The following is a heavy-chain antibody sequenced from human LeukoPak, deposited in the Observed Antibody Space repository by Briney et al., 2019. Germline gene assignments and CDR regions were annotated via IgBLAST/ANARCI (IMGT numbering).Heavy chain of an antibody. D-gene: IGHD2-2*01. V-gene: IGHV3-11*01. CDR3: ARHGCSSTSCYANYYYMDV. Sequence: PGGSLRLSCAASGFTFSDYYMSWIRQAPGKGLEWVSYISSSGSTIYYADSVKGRFTISRDNAKNSLYLQMNSLRAEDTAVYYCARHGCSSTSCYANYYYMDVWGKGTTVTVSS. CDR1: GFTFSDYY. J-gene: IGHJ6*03. CDR2: ISSSGSTI.